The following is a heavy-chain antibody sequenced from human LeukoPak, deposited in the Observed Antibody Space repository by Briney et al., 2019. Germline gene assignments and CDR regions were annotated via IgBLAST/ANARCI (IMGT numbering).Heavy chain of an antibody. CDR3: ARGYSSSWANYYYYGMDV. CDR1: GGTFSSYA. J-gene: IGHJ6*02. Sequence: SVKVSCKASGGTFSSYAMSWVRQAPGQGLEWMGRIIPILGIANYAQKFQGRVTITADKSTSTAYMELSSLRSEDTAVYYCARGYSSSWANYYYYGMDVWGQGTTVTVSS. CDR2: IIPILGIA. V-gene: IGHV1-69*04. D-gene: IGHD6-13*01.